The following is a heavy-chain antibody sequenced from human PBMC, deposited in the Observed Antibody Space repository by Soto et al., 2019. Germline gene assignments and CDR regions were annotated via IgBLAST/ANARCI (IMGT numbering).Heavy chain of an antibody. J-gene: IGHJ4*02. CDR2: IYSGGAT. V-gene: IGHV3-66*01. CDR3: ARDGTYNWV. Sequence: EVQLVESGGGLVQPGGSLRLSCAASGFTVSNNYMRWVRQAPGKGLEWVSLIYSGGATYYADSVKGRFTISRDNSKNTRYRQMNSRRAEDSAVYYCARDGTYNWVGGQGSLVTVSS. CDR1: GFTVSNNY. D-gene: IGHD1-1*01.